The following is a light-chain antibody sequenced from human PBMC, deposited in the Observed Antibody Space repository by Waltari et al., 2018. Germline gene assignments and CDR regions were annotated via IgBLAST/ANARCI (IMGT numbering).Light chain of an antibody. Sequence: DIQMTQSPSSLSASVGHRATITCRTSQNINSYLNWYQQKPGKAPKLLIYAASSLQSGVPSRFSGSRSGTDFTLTISSLQPEDFATYYCQQSYNTPRTFGQGTKVEIK. V-gene: IGKV1-39*01. CDR1: QNINSY. CDR3: QQSYNTPRT. CDR2: AAS. J-gene: IGKJ1*01.